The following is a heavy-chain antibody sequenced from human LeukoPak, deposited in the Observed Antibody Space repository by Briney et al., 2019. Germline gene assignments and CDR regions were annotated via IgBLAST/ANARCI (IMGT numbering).Heavy chain of an antibody. V-gene: IGHV3-30*03. CDR2: ISYDGSNK. J-gene: IGHJ4*02. D-gene: IGHD5-18*01. CDR3: ARQGYSYGSYYFDY. Sequence: GGSLRLSCAASGFTFSSYGMHWVRQAPGKGLEWVAVISYDGSNKYYADSVKGRFTISRDNSKNTLYLQMNSLRAEDTAVYYCARQGYSYGSYYFDYWGQGTLVTVSS. CDR1: GFTFSSYG.